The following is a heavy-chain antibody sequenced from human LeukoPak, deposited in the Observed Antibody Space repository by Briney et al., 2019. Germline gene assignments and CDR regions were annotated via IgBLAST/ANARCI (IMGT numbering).Heavy chain of an antibody. CDR2: ISGSGGST. Sequence: GGSLRLSCAASGFTFSSYAMSWVRQAPGKGLEWVSAISGSGGSTYYADSAKGRFTISRDNSKNTLYLQMNSLRAEDTAVYYCAKDRAAMVTHTFDYWGQGTLVTVSS. J-gene: IGHJ4*02. CDR1: GFTFSSYA. D-gene: IGHD5-18*01. V-gene: IGHV3-23*01. CDR3: AKDRAAMVTHTFDY.